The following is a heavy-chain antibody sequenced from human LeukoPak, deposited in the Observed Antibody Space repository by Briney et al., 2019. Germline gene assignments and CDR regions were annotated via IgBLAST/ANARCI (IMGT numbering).Heavy chain of an antibody. CDR2: IWYDGSNK. J-gene: IGHJ4*02. CDR1: GFTFSSYG. V-gene: IGHV3-33*01. Sequence: GRSLRLSCAASGFTFSSYGMHWVRQAPGKGLEWVAVIWYDGSNKYYADSVKGRFTISRDNSKNTLYLQMNSLRAEDTAVYYCARDLSLYCTNGVCYTFDYWGQGTLVTVSS. D-gene: IGHD2-8*01. CDR3: ARDLSLYCTNGVCYTFDY.